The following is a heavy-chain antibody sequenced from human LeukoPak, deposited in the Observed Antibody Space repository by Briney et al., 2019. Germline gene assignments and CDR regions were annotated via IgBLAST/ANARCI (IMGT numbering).Heavy chain of an antibody. CDR3: GRGLWEVVTAFDD. CDR1: GFTFSSYA. CDR2: ISYDGSNK. Sequence: PGRSLRLSCAASGFTFSSYAMHWVRQAPGKGLEWVAVISYDGSNKYYADSVKGRFTISRDNSKNTLYLQMNSLRAEDTAVYYCGRGLWEVVTAFDDWGQGTLVTVSS. V-gene: IGHV3-30-3*01. D-gene: IGHD2-21*02. J-gene: IGHJ4*02.